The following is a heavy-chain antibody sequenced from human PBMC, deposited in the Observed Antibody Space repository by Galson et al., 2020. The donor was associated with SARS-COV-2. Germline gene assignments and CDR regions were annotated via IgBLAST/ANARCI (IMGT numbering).Heavy chain of an antibody. J-gene: IGHJ3*01. V-gene: IGHV5-51*01. CDR1: GYSFSTYW. CDR3: ARHRPYSTTWYEGVFDV. CDR2: ISPGASDP. Sequence: GESLKISCQGSGYSFSTYWIGWVRQMPGKGLQWMGIISPGASDPRYSRSFQGQVSISVDKSSSTAYLQWSSLKASDTAMYYCARHRPYSTTWYEGVFDVWGQGTMVTVSS. D-gene: IGHD6-13*01.